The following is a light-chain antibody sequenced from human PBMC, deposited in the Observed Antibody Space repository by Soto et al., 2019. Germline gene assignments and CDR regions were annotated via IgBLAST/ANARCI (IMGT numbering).Light chain of an antibody. CDR3: QQYNSYPIT. CDR2: TAS. Sequence: DIQMTQSPSSLSASVGDRVTITCRASPSISSYLNWYQQKPGKAPKLLIYTASSLQGGVPSRFSGSGSGTDFTLTISSLQPEDFATYYCQQYNSYPITFGQGTRLEIK. J-gene: IGKJ5*01. V-gene: IGKV1-39*01. CDR1: PSISSY.